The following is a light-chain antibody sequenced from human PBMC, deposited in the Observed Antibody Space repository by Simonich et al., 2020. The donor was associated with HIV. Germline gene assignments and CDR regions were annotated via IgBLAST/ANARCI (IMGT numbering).Light chain of an antibody. Sequence: QAVVTQEPSLTVSPGGTLTLTCGSSTGAVTSGHFPYWFQQKAGQAPRTLIYDTTSKHSWTPARFSGSLLGGKAALTLSGAQAEDEAEYYCLLTYGGARVFGGGTKLTVL. J-gene: IGLJ2*01. V-gene: IGLV7-46*01. CDR1: TGAVTSGHF. CDR2: DTT. CDR3: LLTYGGARV.